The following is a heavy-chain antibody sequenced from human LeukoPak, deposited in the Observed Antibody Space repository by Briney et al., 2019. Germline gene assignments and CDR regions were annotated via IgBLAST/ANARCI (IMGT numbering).Heavy chain of an antibody. Sequence: GGSLRLSCAASGFTFSSYWMSWVRQAPGKGLEWVSGINWNGGSRGYADSVKGRFTISRDNAKNSLYLQMNSLRAEDTAVYYCAELGITMIGGVWGKGTTVTISS. V-gene: IGHV3-20*04. D-gene: IGHD3-10*02. CDR1: GFTFSSYW. J-gene: IGHJ6*04. CDR3: AELGITMIGGV. CDR2: INWNGGSR.